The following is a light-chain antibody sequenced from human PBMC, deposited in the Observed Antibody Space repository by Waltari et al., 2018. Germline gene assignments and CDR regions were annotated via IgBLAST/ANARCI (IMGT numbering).Light chain of an antibody. CDR2: DVS. CDR1: SSGVGGYNY. V-gene: IGLV2-11*01. CDR3: CSYAGSYTPVV. J-gene: IGLJ2*01. Sequence: QSALTQPRSVSGSPGQSVTISCTGTSSGVGGYNYVYWYQQHPGKAPKLMIYDVSKRPSGVPDRFSGSKSGNTASLTISGLQAEDEADYYCCSYAGSYTPVVFGGGTKLTVL.